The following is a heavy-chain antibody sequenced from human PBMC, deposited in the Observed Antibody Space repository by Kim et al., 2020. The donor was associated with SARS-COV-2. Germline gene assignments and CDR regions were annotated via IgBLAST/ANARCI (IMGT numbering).Heavy chain of an antibody. CDR3: ARDLRGHDIFTILDY. V-gene: IGHV3-30*07. J-gene: IGHJ4*02. Sequence: ADSVKGRLTISRDNSKNTLYLQMNNVRADDTAVYYCARDLRGHDIFTILDYWGQGTQVTVSS. D-gene: IGHD3-9*01.